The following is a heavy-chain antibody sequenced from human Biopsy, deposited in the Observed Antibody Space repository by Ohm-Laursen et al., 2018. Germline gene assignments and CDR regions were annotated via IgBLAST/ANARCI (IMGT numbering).Heavy chain of an antibody. CDR1: GLRFSMYA. D-gene: IGHD2-15*01. CDR2: IGGSGGGT. J-gene: IGHJ6*02. V-gene: IGHV3-23*01. Sequence: SLRLSCSASGLRFSMYAMSWVRQAPGKGLEWVSAIGGSGGGTYYADSVKGRFTISRDDSKNTVYLQMNSLRVEDRAVYYCARPMSRVVAYGMDVWSQGTTVTVSS. CDR3: ARPMSRVVAYGMDV.